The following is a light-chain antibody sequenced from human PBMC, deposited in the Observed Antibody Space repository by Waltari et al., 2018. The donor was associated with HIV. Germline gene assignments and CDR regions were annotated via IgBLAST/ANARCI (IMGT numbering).Light chain of an antibody. V-gene: IGKV1-5*03. CDR3: QQYNIDFYT. J-gene: IGKJ3*01. CDR2: KAS. Sequence: DIRMTQSPSTLSASVGDRVTITCRASQTINSWLAWYQQRPGKAPRLLIHKASNLEFGVPSRFSGGGSGTEFNLTIDSLQPEDFATYYCQQYNIDFYTFGQGTKV. CDR1: QTINSW.